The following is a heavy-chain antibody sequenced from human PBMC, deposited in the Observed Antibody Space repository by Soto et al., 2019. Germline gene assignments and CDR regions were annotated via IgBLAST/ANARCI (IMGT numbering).Heavy chain of an antibody. J-gene: IGHJ3*02. CDR1: GGSISSGGYY. D-gene: IGHD6-19*01. Sequence: QVQLQESGPGLVKPSQTLSLTCTVSGGSISSGGYYWSWIRQHPGKGMEWIGYIYYSGSTYYNPSLKSRVTISVDTAKNQFSLKLSSVTAADTAVYYCARDSLVSSGWYDGWAFDIWGQGTMVTVSS. CDR2: IYYSGST. V-gene: IGHV4-31*03. CDR3: ARDSLVSSGWYDGWAFDI.